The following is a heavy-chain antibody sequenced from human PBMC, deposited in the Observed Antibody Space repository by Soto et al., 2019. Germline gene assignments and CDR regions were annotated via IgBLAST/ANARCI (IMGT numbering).Heavy chain of an antibody. CDR2: IIPIFGTA. CDR1: VGTFSSYA. CDR3: ARAGDTAMDYYYYGMDV. J-gene: IGHJ6*02. Sequence: GASVKVPCKASVGTFSSYAISWVGQAPGQGLEWMGGIIPIFGTANYAQNFKGRVTITANESTSTAYMELSSLRSEETAVYYCARAGDTAMDYYYYGMDVWGQGTTVTVSS. V-gene: IGHV1-69*13. D-gene: IGHD5-18*01.